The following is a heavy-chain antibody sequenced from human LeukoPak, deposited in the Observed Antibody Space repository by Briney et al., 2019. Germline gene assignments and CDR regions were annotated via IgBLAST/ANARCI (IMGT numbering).Heavy chain of an antibody. V-gene: IGHV4-39*07. CDR3: ARGSLDFWSGPTYP. D-gene: IGHD3-3*01. Sequence: PSETLSLTCTVSGGSISGSSYFWGWIRQSPAKGLEWIGSISYSGITHYNPSLKSRVTMSVDTSKNQFSLKLSSVTVADTAVYYCARGSLDFWSGPTYPWGQGTLVTVSS. CDR1: GGSISGSSYF. CDR2: ISYSGIT. J-gene: IGHJ5*02.